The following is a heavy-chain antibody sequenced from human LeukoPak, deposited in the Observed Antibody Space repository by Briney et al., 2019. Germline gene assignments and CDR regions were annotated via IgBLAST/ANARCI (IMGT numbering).Heavy chain of an antibody. CDR2: ISVYNGNT. CDR1: GYTFTSYG. Sequence: ASVKVSCKASGYTFTSYGISWVRQTPGQGLEWMGWISVYNGNTTYAQKLQGRVTITRNTSISTAYMELSSLRSDDTAVYYCARDSGSGRKPDYWGQGTLVTVSS. J-gene: IGHJ4*02. D-gene: IGHD6-19*01. V-gene: IGHV1-18*01. CDR3: ARDSGSGRKPDY.